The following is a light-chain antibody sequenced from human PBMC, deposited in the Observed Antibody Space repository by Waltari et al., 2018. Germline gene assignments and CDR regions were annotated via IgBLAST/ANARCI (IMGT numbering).Light chain of an antibody. CDR2: GAS. V-gene: IGKV3-15*01. CDR3: QQYNNWPPWT. J-gene: IGKJ1*01. CDR1: QSVSSN. Sequence: EIVMTQSPATLSVSPGERATLSCRASQSVSSNLAWYQQKPGQAPRLLSSGASTRATGIPARFSGSGSGTEFTLTISSLQSEDVAVYYCQQYNNWPPWTFGQGTKVEIK.